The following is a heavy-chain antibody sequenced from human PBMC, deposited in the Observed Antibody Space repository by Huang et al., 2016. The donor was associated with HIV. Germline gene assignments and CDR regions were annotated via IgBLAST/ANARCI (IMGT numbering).Heavy chain of an antibody. Sequence: QMRFQESGPGLVKPSGTLSLTCNVSGGSINTGRYYWGWIRQPPGQGLEWVGSLYYTGKRHYDPSRKGRLTMSADTSKNQFSLNLSSVTAADTAIYYCARNHDFWRGRMFAISYFDVWGRGTLVTVAS. CDR3: ARNHDFWRGRMFAISYFDV. D-gene: IGHD3-3*01. J-gene: IGHJ2*01. V-gene: IGHV4-39*01. CDR1: GGSINTGRYY. CDR2: LYYTGKR.